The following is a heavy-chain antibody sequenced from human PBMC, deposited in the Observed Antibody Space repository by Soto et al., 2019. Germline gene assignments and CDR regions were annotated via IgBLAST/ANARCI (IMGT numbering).Heavy chain of an antibody. D-gene: IGHD3-10*01. CDR3: TRGRVVRGVIDPYFDY. V-gene: IGHV3-49*04. CDR1: GFTFGDYA. Sequence: SLRLSCTASGFTFGDYAMSWVRQAPGKGLEWVGFIRSKAYGGTTEYAASVKGRFTISRDDSKSIAYLQMNSLKTEDTAVYYCTRGRVVRGVIDPYFDYWGQGTLVTVSS. CDR2: IRSKAYGGTT. J-gene: IGHJ4*02.